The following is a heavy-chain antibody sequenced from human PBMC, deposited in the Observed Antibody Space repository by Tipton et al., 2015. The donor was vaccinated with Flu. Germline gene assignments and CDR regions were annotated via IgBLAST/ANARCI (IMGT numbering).Heavy chain of an antibody. Sequence: QLVQSGGGLVQPGGSLRLSCAASEFTFRNYWMHWVRQAPGKGLEWVANIKQDGSEKYYLDSVKGRFTISRDNAKNSLFLQMNSLRAEDTAIYYCATAIAAPGTSWGRGTLVTVSS. D-gene: IGHD6-13*01. CDR1: EFTFRNYW. J-gene: IGHJ5*02. CDR3: ATAIAAPGTS. V-gene: IGHV3-7*01. CDR2: IKQDGSEK.